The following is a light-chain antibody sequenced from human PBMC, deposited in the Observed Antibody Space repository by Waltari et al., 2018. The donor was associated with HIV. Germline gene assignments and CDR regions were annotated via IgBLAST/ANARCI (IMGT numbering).Light chain of an antibody. CDR1: SNDVGDYNH. V-gene: IGLV2-14*03. CDR2: DVT. J-gene: IGLJ1*01. Sequence: QSALTQPASVSGSPGQSITISCIGSSNDVGDYNHVAWYQQHPDKAPKLLIYDVTNRPPGVSNRFSCSKSGNTASLAISGLQAEDEADYFCTAYKYSTRSYVFGTRTKVTVL. CDR3: TAYKYSTRSYV.